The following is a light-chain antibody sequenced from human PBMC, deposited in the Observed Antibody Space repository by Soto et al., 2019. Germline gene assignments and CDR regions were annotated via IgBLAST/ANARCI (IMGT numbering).Light chain of an antibody. J-gene: IGKJ1*01. CDR3: QQYKSYST. Sequence: DIQLTQSPSTLSASVGDRVTLTCRASQSLNSRLVWYQQRPGKAPKLLIYDASTLESGVPSRFSGSGSGTEFTLTINNLQPDDVATYICQQYKSYSTFGRGTKVDIK. CDR2: DAS. CDR1: QSLNSR. V-gene: IGKV1-5*01.